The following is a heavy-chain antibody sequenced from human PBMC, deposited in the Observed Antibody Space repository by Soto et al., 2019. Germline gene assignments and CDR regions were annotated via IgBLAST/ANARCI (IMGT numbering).Heavy chain of an antibody. CDR3: AGRDRSGFSYWLDT. D-gene: IGHD3-22*01. CDR1: GGSISSGDYY. Sequence: PSETLSLTCTVSGGSISSGDYYWSWIRQHPGKGLEWIGTIYFSGTTYYNPSLKSRVTISVDTSKNQFSLNLSSVTAADTAVYYCAGRDRSGFSYWLDTWGQGTLVTV. J-gene: IGHJ5*02. V-gene: IGHV4-31*02. CDR2: IYFSGTT.